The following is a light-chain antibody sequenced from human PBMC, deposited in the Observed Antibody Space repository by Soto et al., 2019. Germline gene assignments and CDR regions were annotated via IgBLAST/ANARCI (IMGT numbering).Light chain of an antibody. V-gene: IGLV2-14*01. CDR3: SSYTSSSTLV. CDR1: TSDVGGYNH. Sequence: QSALTQPASVSGSPGQSITISCTGTTSDVGGYNHVSWYQQHPGKAPKLMVFEVSDRPSGLSNRFSGAKSGNTASLTISGLQAEDEADYYCSSYTSSSTLVFGPGTKLTVL. J-gene: IGLJ1*01. CDR2: EVS.